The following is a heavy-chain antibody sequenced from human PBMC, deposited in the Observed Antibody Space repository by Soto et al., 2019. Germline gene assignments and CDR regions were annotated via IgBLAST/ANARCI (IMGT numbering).Heavy chain of an antibody. D-gene: IGHD2-15*01. CDR3: ARDISGRYCSGGSCYMRGVYFDS. V-gene: IGHV1-3*01. CDR2: INAGNGNT. CDR1: GYTFTSYA. J-gene: IGHJ4*02. Sequence: QVQLVQSGAEVKKPGASVKVSCKASGYTFTSYAMHWVRQAPGQRLEWMGWINAGNGNTKYSQKFQGRVTITRDTSASTAYMELSSLRSEDTAVYYCARDISGRYCSGGSCYMRGVYFDSWGQGTLVTVSS.